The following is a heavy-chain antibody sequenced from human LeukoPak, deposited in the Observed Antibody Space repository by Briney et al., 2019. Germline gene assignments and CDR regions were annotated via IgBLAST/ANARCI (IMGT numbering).Heavy chain of an antibody. CDR1: GYTFTSYD. Sequence: ASVKVSCKASGYTFTSYDIHWVRQATGQGLAWMGWMNPNSGNTGYAQKFQGRVTMTRNTSISTAYMELSSLRSEDTAVYYCRLGSGSYYNGGAGFDPWGQGTLVTVSS. V-gene: IGHV1-8*01. CDR2: MNPNSGNT. D-gene: IGHD3-10*01. CDR3: RLGSGSYYNGGAGFDP. J-gene: IGHJ5*02.